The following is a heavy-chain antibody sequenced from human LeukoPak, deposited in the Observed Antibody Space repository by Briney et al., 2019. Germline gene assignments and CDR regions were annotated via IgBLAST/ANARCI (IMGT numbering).Heavy chain of an antibody. V-gene: IGHV3-48*04. CDR2: ISDSSDAI. J-gene: IGHJ4*02. D-gene: IGHD6-13*01. CDR3: ARSDSSNWYSLHDY. Sequence: GGSLRLSCAASGFTFNTYSMNWVRQAPGKGLEWISYISDSSDAIYYADSVTGRFIISRDNAKNSLYLQMNSLRAEDTAVYYCARSDSSNWYSLHDYWGQGTLVTVSS. CDR1: GFTFNTYS.